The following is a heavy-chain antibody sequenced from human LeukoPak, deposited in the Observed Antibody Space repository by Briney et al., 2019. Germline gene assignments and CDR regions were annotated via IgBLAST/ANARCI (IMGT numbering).Heavy chain of an antibody. V-gene: IGHV4-34*01. CDR1: GGSFSGYY. D-gene: IGHD5-24*01. Sequence: PSETLSLTCAVSGGSFSGYYWYWIRQPPGKGLEWIGEINHGESTNYNPSLKSRATLSVDTSKNQFSLRLSSVTAADTAVFYCARHRAEMATVTDDAFDMWGQGTMVTVSS. CDR2: INHGEST. J-gene: IGHJ3*02. CDR3: ARHRAEMATVTDDAFDM.